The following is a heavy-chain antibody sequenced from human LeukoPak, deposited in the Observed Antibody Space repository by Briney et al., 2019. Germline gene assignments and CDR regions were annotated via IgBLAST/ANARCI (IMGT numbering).Heavy chain of an antibody. V-gene: IGHV4-59*12. CDR1: GGSISSYY. Sequence: SETLSLTCTVSGGSISSYYWSWIRQPPGKGLEWIGYIYYSGSTNYNPSLKSRVTISVDTSKNQFSLKLNSVTAADTAVYYCASQRLSSGWYPLGYWGQGTLVTVSS. D-gene: IGHD6-19*01. J-gene: IGHJ4*02. CDR2: IYYSGST. CDR3: ASQRLSSGWYPLGY.